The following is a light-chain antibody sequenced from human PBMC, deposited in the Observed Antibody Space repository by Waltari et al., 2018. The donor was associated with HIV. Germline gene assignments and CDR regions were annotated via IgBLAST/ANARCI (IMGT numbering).Light chain of an antibody. CDR3: QQSYSTPRIT. Sequence: DIQMTQSPSSLSASVGDRVTITCRASQSISTYLNWYQQKPGKAPNLLIYAASSLQSGVPSRFSGSGSGTDFTLTISSLQPEDSATYYCQQSYSTPRITFGQGTRLEIK. V-gene: IGKV1-39*01. CDR2: AAS. CDR1: QSISTY. J-gene: IGKJ5*01.